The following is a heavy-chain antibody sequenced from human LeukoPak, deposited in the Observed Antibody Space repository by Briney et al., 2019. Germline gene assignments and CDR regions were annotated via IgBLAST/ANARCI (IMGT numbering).Heavy chain of an antibody. CDR2: IYYSGST. Sequence: PSETLSLTCTVSGGSISSSSYYWGWIRQPPGKGLEWIGSIYYSGSTYYNPFLKSRVTISVDTSKNQFSLKLSSVTAADTAVYYCARGMYYYDSSGYFDYWGQGTLVTVSS. V-gene: IGHV4-39*07. J-gene: IGHJ4*02. D-gene: IGHD3-22*01. CDR1: GGSISSSSYY. CDR3: ARGMYYYDSSGYFDY.